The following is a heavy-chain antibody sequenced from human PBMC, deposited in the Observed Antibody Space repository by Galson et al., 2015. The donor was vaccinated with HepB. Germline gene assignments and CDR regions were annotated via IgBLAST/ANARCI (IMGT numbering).Heavy chain of an antibody. CDR3: AREGVAAAGDWVWFDP. D-gene: IGHD6-13*01. CDR2: IYYSGST. CDR1: GGSISIYY. Sequence: SETLSLTCTVSGGSISIYYWSWIRQPPGKGLEWIGYIYYSGSTNYNPSLKSRVTISVDTSKNQFSLKLSSVTAADTAVYYCAREGVAAAGDWVWFDPWGQGTLVTVSS. J-gene: IGHJ5*02. V-gene: IGHV4-59*01.